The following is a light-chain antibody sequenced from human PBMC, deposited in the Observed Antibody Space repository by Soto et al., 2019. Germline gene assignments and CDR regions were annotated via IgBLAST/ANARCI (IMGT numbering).Light chain of an antibody. CDR3: SSFTSNRIYV. Sequence: QSALTQPTSVSGSPGKSITISCTGNHNDIGTYDYVSWYQQHPGRAPRLLIHGVTTRPSGIAGRFSASKSGLTASLTISGLQPEDEADYYCSSFTSNRIYVFGPGTKLTVL. CDR1: HNDIGTYDY. J-gene: IGLJ1*01. CDR2: GVT. V-gene: IGLV2-14*03.